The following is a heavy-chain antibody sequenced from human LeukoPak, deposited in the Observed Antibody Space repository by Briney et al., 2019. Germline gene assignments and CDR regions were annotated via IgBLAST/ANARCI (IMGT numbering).Heavy chain of an antibody. CDR2: ISGSGGST. CDR1: GFTLSSYG. J-gene: IGHJ4*02. V-gene: IGHV3-23*01. Sequence: PGGSLRLSCAASGFTLSSYGMSWVRQAPGKGLEWVSAISGSGGSTYYADSVKGRFTISRDNSKNTLYLQMNSLRAEDTAVYYCAKARLSGSYTSCDYWGQGTLVTVSS. D-gene: IGHD1-26*01. CDR3: AKARLSGSYTSCDY.